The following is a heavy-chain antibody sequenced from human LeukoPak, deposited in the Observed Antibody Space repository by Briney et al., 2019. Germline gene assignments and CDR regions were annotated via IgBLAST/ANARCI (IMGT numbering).Heavy chain of an antibody. CDR3: ARDLGYCSSTSCSTRGWFDP. V-gene: IGHV1-18*01. D-gene: IGHD2-2*01. CDR2: ISAYNGNT. J-gene: IGHJ5*02. CDR1: GYTFTSYG. Sequence: ASVKVSCKASGYTFTSYGISWVRQAPGQGLEWMGWISAYNGNTNYAQKLQGRVTMTTDTSMSTAYMVLRSLRSDDTAVYYCARDLGYCSSTSCSTRGWFDPWGQGTLVTVSS.